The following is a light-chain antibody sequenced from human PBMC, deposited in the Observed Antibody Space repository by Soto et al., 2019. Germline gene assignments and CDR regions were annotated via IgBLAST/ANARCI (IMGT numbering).Light chain of an antibody. J-gene: IGKJ4*01. Sequence: LMMSQSPVTLYVSPGERATLSRRASQSVSTNLAWYQQKPGQAPRLLIYGASTRATDIPARFSGSGSGTEFTLTISSLQSEDFAVYYCQQYNNWPLTFGGGTKVDI. V-gene: IGKV3-15*01. CDR1: QSVSTN. CDR2: GAS. CDR3: QQYNNWPLT.